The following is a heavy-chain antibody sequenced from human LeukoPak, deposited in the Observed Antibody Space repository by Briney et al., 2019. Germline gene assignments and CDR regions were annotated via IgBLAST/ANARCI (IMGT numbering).Heavy chain of an antibody. CDR1: GFTFSDYY. Sequence: GGSLRLSCAASGFTFSDYYMSWIRQAPGKGLEWASYISSSSSYTNYADSVKGRFTISRDNAKNSLYLQMSSLRAEDTAVYYCARAGEVVVAATDYWGQGTLVTVSS. CDR3: ARAGEVVVAATDY. J-gene: IGHJ4*02. CDR2: ISSSSSYT. V-gene: IGHV3-11*06. D-gene: IGHD2-15*01.